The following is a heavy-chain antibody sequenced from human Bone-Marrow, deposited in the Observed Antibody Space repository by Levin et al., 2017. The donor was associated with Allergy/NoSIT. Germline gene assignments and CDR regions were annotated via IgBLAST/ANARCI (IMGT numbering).Heavy chain of an antibody. Sequence: GGSLRLSCAVSGFTFSSHWVHWVRQAPGKGLVCVALINGDGSSTSYADSVKGRFTVSRDNAKNTLYLQMNSLTAEDTAVYYCARERLSSLDYWGQGTLVTVSS. CDR3: ARERLSSLDY. V-gene: IGHV3-74*01. D-gene: IGHD3-10*01. CDR1: GFTFSSHW. J-gene: IGHJ4*02. CDR2: INGDGSST.